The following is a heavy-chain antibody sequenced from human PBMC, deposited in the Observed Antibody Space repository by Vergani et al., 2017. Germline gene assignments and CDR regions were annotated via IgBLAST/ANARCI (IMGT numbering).Heavy chain of an antibody. J-gene: IGHJ5*01. CDR3: VRAGCSGPCFMSNWFDS. V-gene: IGHV3-74*01. CDR1: GFSFSGYW. D-gene: IGHD5-12*01. CDR2: IKSDGSIT. Sequence: EVQLVESGGGLIHPGGSLRLSCEGSGFSFSGYWMHWVRQSPEKGLVWVSRIKSDGSITNYADSVKGRYTISRDNAKNTLYLEINRLRGDDTAIYYCVRAGCSGPCFMSNWFDSWGQGTLVTVSS.